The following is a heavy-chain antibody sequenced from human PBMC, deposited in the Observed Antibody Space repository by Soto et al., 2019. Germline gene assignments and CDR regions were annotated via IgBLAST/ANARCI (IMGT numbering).Heavy chain of an antibody. Sequence: QITLKESGPTLVKPTQTLTLTCTFSGFSLSTSGVGVGWIRQPPGTALEWLALIYWDDDKRYSPSLKSRLTITKDTSKNQVVLTMTNMDPVDTATYYCAHRQRYPGNTSFDSWGQGTLVTVSS. D-gene: IGHD1-1*01. V-gene: IGHV2-5*02. CDR2: IYWDDDK. CDR3: AHRQRYPGNTSFDS. CDR1: GFSLSTSGVG. J-gene: IGHJ4*02.